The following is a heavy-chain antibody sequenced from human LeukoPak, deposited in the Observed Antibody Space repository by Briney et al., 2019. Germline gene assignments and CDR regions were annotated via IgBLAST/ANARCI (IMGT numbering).Heavy chain of an antibody. Sequence: GGSLRLSCAASGFTFSSYGMHWVRQAPGKGLEWVAFIRYDGSNKYYADSVKGRFTISRDNSKNTLYLQMNSLRAEDTAVYYCARDRAAAGTFCHYWGQGTLVTVSS. CDR1: GFTFSSYG. CDR2: IRYDGSNK. V-gene: IGHV3-30*02. CDR3: ARDRAAAGTFCHY. J-gene: IGHJ4*02. D-gene: IGHD6-13*01.